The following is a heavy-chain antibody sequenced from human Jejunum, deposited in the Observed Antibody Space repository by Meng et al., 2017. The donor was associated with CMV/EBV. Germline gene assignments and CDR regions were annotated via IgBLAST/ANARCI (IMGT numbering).Heavy chain of an antibody. CDR1: GNTFTGYY. J-gene: IGHJ3*02. CDR2: INPKNGDT. D-gene: IGHD1-1*01. Sequence: ASGNTFTGYYMPWGREAPGQGLEWMGWINPKNGDTEYAQKYQGRVTMTRDTSISTAYMELSRLTSDDTAVYYCARKNWNPDGLDIWGQGTMVTVSS. CDR3: ARKNWNPDGLDI. V-gene: IGHV1-2*02.